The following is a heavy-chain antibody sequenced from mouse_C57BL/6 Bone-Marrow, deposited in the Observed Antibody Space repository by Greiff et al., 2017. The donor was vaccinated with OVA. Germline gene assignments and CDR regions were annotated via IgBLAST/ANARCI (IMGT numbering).Heavy chain of an antibody. CDR2: IDPETGGT. D-gene: IGHD2-3*01. V-gene: IGHV1-15*01. J-gene: IGHJ2*01. Sequence: VQLQQSGAELVRPGASVTLSCKASGYTFTDYEMHWVKQTPVHGLEWIGAIDPETGGTAYNQKFKGKAILTADKSSSTAYMDLRSLTSEDSAVYYCTRSSYDPDYWGQGTTLTVSS. CDR1: GYTFTDYE. CDR3: TRSSYDPDY.